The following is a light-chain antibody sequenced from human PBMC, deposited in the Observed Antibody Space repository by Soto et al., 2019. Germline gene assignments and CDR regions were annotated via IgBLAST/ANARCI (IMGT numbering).Light chain of an antibody. CDR2: GAS. Sequence: EIVLTQSPGTLSLSPGERATLSCRASQSVTSNYLAWYQQKPGQGPRLLIYGASSRATGIPDRFSGSGSGTDFTLTISRLETEDFAVYYCQHFGRAWTFGQGTKVEIK. J-gene: IGKJ1*01. V-gene: IGKV3-20*01. CDR3: QHFGRAWT. CDR1: QSVTSNY.